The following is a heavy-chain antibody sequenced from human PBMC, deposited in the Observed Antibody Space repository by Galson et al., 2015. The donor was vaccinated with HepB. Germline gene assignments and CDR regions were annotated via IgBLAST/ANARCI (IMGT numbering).Heavy chain of an antibody. CDR1: GGTFSSYT. CDR2: IIPILGIA. J-gene: IGHJ4*02. Sequence: SVKVSCKASGGTFSSYTISWVRQAPGQGLEWMGRIIPILGIANYAQKFQGRVTITADKSTSTAYMELSSLKSEDTAVYYCARDLSGSYFDYWGQGTLVTVSS. V-gene: IGHV1-69*04. CDR3: ARDLSGSYFDY. D-gene: IGHD1-26*01.